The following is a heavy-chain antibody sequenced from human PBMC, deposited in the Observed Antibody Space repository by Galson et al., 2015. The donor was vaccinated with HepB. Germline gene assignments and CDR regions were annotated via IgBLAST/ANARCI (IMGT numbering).Heavy chain of an antibody. D-gene: IGHD4-11*01. CDR1: GGSISSSSYY. CDR3: ARHIYRGGWFDP. J-gene: IGHJ5*02. CDR2: IYYSGST. V-gene: IGHV4-39*01. Sequence: ETLSLTCTVSGGSISSSSYYWGWIRQPPGKGLEWIGSIYYSGSTYYNPSLKSRVTISVDTSKNQFSLKLSSVTAADTAVYYCARHIYRGGWFDPWGQGTLVTVSS.